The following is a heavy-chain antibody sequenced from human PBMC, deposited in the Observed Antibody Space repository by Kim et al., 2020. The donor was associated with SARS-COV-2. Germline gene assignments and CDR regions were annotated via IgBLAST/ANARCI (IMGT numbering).Heavy chain of an antibody. CDR2: IYYSGST. CDR1: GGSISSYY. CDR3: ASDSDSSGYGPYFDY. D-gene: IGHD3-22*01. V-gene: IGHV4-59*01. J-gene: IGHJ4*02. Sequence: SETLSLTCTVSGGSISSYYWSWIRQPPGKGLEWIGYIYYSGSTNYNPSLKSRVTISVDTPKNQCSLKLSSVTAADTAVYYCASDSDSSGYGPYFDYWGQGTLDTVSS.